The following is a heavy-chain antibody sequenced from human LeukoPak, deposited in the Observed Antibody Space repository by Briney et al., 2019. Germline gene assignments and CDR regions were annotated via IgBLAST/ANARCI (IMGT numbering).Heavy chain of an antibody. CDR2: IKQDGSEK. J-gene: IGHJ4*02. D-gene: IGHD3-22*01. CDR1: GFTFSSYW. V-gene: IGHV3-7*03. CDR3: AREAGDYYDSSGYYDN. Sequence: GGSLRLSCAASGFTFSSYWMSWVRQAPGEGLEWVANIKQDGSEKYYVDSVKGRFTISRDNAKNSLYLQMNSLRAEDTAVYYCAREAGDYYDSSGYYDNWGQGTLVTVSS.